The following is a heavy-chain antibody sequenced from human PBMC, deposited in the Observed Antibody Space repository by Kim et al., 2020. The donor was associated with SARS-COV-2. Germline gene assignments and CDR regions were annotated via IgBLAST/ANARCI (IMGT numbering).Heavy chain of an antibody. J-gene: IGHJ6*01. CDR3: VRARQRTAGYPDFYSGMDV. Sequence: GGSLRLSCETSGLSVSSNYMSWVRQAPGKGLEWVSVIYSGGNTYYADSVKGRFTFSRDTSNNTLSLQMNRLRAGDTAIYYCVRARQRTAGYPDFYSGMDV. CDR1: GLSVSSNY. D-gene: IGHD5-18*01. CDR2: IYSGGNT. V-gene: IGHV3-53*01.